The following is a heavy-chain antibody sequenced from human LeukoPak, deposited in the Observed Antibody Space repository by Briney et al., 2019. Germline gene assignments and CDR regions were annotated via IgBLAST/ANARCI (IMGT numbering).Heavy chain of an antibody. V-gene: IGHV3-23*01. Sequence: GGSLRLSCAASGFTFDDYAMPWVRQAPGKGLEWVSAISVGSITYYADSVKGRFTISRDNSKNTLYLQMNSLRAEDTAVYYCAKHLAYSRQSPDYWGQGTLVTVSS. CDR1: GFTFDDYA. CDR2: ISVGSIT. D-gene: IGHD6-13*01. J-gene: IGHJ4*02. CDR3: AKHLAYSRQSPDY.